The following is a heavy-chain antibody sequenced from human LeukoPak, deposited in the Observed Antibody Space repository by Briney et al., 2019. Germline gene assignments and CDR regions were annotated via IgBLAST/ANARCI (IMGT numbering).Heavy chain of an antibody. CDR3: ARGYCTNGVCYYGMDV. J-gene: IGHJ6*02. Sequence: GGSLRLSCAASGFTFSSYSMNWVRQAPGKGLEWVSSISSSSRYIYYADSVKGRFTISRDNAKKSLNLQMNSLRVEDTAVYYCARGYCTNGVCYYGMDVWGQGTTVTVSS. CDR2: ISSSSRYI. D-gene: IGHD2-8*01. CDR1: GFTFSSYS. V-gene: IGHV3-21*01.